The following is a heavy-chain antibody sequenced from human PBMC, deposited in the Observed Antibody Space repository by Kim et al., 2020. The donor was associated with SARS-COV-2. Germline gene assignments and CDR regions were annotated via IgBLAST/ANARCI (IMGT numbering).Heavy chain of an antibody. CDR3: ARASRYDSSGYDI. D-gene: IGHD3-22*01. J-gene: IGHJ3*02. V-gene: IGHV1-3*01. CDR1: GYTFTSYA. CDR2: INAGNGNT. Sequence: ASVKVSCKASGYTFTSYAMHWVRQAPGQRLEWMGWINAGNGNTKYSHKFQGRVTITRDTSASTAYMELSSLRSEDTAVYYCARASRYDSSGYDIWGQGTM.